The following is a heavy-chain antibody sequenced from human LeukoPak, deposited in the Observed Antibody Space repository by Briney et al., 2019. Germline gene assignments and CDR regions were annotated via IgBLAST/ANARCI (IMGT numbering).Heavy chain of an antibody. CDR3: AREVAGSYYFDY. J-gene: IGHJ4*02. V-gene: IGHV1-69*04. CDR2: IIPILGIA. Sequence: GASVKVSCKASGYTFTSYGISWVRQAPGQGLEWMGRIIPILGIANYAQKFQGRVTITADKSTSTAYMELSSLRSEDTAVYYCAREVAGSYYFDYWGQGTLVTVSS. D-gene: IGHD6-19*01. CDR1: GYTFTSYG.